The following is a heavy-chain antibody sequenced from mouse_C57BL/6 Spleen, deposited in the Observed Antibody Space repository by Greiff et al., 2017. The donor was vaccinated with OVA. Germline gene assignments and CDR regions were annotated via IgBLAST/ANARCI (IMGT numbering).Heavy chain of an antibody. CDR3: TRGASLGPFAY. J-gene: IGHJ3*01. V-gene: IGHV1-15*01. D-gene: IGHD3-1*01. Sequence: VQLQQSGAELVRPGASVTLSCKASGYTFTDYEMHWVKQTPVHGLEWIGAIDPETGGTAYNQKFKGKAILTADKSSSTAYMELRSLTSEDSAVYYCTRGASLGPFAYWGQGTLVTVSA. CDR1: GYTFTDYE. CDR2: IDPETGGT.